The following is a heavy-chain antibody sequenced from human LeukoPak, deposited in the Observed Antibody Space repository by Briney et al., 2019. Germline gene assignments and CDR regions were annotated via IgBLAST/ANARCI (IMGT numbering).Heavy chain of an antibody. J-gene: IGHJ4*02. Sequence: SETLSLTCTVSGGSISSGGYYGSWIRQHPGKGLEWIGYIYYSGSTYYNPSLKSRVTISVDTSKNQFSLKLSSVTAADTAVYYCARYYYDSSGYYWGHYFDYWGQGTLVTVSS. CDR1: GGSISSGGYY. CDR2: IYYSGST. D-gene: IGHD3-22*01. V-gene: IGHV4-31*03. CDR3: ARYYYDSSGYYWGHYFDY.